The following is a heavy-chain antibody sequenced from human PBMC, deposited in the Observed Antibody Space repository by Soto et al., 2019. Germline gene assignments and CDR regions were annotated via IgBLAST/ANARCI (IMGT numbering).Heavy chain of an antibody. CDR3: ARERPDGARLDP. J-gene: IGHJ5*02. CDR2: IFYSGST. V-gene: IGHV4-39*02. Sequence: PSETLSLTCAVYGGSFSSYYWGWIRQPPGKGLEWIGSIFYSGSTYYNPSLKSRVTISVDTSKNQFSLKLSSVTAADTAVYYCARERPDGARLDPWGQGTLVTVSS. CDR1: GGSFSSYY. D-gene: IGHD6-6*01.